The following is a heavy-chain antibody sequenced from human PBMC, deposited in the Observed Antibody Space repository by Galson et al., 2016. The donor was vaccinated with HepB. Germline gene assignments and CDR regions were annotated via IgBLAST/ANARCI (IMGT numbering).Heavy chain of an antibody. Sequence: SLRLSCAASGFSLAEYAIHWVRQAPGKGLEWVSGISWNGRTLGYADSVKGRFTISKDYAKNSLYLQMNSLGPEDTALYYCAKDKTSGYSSGWYYFDYWGQGTLVTVSS. CDR3: AKDKTSGYSSGWYYFDY. CDR1: GFSLAEYA. V-gene: IGHV3-9*01. J-gene: IGHJ4*02. CDR2: ISWNGRTL. D-gene: IGHD6-19*01.